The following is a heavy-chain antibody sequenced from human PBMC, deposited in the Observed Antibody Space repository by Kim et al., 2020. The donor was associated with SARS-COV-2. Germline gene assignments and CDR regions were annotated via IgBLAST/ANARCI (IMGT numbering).Heavy chain of an antibody. D-gene: IGHD3-16*02. Sequence: GGSLRLSCAASGFTFSDYYMSWIRQAPGKGLEWVSYISSSSSYTNYADSVKGRFTISRDNAKNSLYLQMNSLRAEDTAVYYCARVGYDYVWGSYRDYYYYGVDVWGQGNTVTVSS. CDR1: GFTFSDYY. CDR3: ARVGYDYVWGSYRDYYYYGVDV. V-gene: IGHV3-11*05. J-gene: IGHJ6*01. CDR2: ISSSSSYT.